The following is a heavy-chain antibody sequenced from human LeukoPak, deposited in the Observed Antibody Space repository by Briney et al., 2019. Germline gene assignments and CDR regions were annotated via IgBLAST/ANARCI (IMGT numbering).Heavy chain of an antibody. CDR1: GFTFSSYW. D-gene: IGHD7-27*01. V-gene: IGHV3-7*04. Sequence: GGSLRLSCAASGFTFSSYWMSWVRQAPGKGLEWVANIKQDGSEKYYVDSVKGRFTISRDNAKNSLYLQMNSLRAEDTAVYYCARAGWGKDDQDFDYWGQGTLVTVPS. CDR3: ARAGWGKDDQDFDY. J-gene: IGHJ4*02. CDR2: IKQDGSEK.